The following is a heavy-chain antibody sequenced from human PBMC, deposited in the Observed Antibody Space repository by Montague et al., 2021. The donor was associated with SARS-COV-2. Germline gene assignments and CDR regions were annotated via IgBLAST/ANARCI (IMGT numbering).Heavy chain of an antibody. CDR2: IHHSGST. V-gene: IGHV4-31*03. D-gene: IGHD2/OR15-2a*01. J-gene: IGHJ4*02. Sequence: TLSLTCTVSGASISSGSYYWNWIRQLPGKGLEWIGYIHHSGSTYYTPSLQSRVAISVDTSKNEFSLKMTAVTAADTAVYYCARDGDEGYFFEYWGKGHLVTVSS. CDR3: ARDGDEGYFFEY. CDR1: GASISSGSYY.